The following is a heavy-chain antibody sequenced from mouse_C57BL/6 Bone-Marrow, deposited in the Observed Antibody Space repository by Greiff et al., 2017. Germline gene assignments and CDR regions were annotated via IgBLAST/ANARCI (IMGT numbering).Heavy chain of an antibody. CDR1: GYAFSSSW. CDR2: IYPGDGDT. Sequence: QVQLQQSGPELVKPGASVKISCKASGYAFSSSWMNWVKQRPGKGLEWIGRIYPGDGDTNYNGKFKGKATLTADKSSSTAYMQLSSLTSEDSAVYFCARNSSGEFYYFDYWGQGTTLTVSS. J-gene: IGHJ2*01. V-gene: IGHV1-82*01. D-gene: IGHD3-2*02. CDR3: ARNSSGEFYYFDY.